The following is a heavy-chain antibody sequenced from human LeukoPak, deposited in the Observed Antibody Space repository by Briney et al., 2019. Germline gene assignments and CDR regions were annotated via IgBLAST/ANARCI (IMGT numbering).Heavy chain of an antibody. J-gene: IGHJ4*02. CDR2: IYSGGST. D-gene: IGHD3-10*01. CDR3: ASNGGSGSYFYFDY. Sequence: GGSLRLSCAASGFTVSSNYMSWVRQAPGKGLEWVSVIYSGGSTYYADPVKGRFTISRDNPKNTLYLQMNSLRAEDTAVYYCASNGGSGSYFYFDYWGQGTLVTVSS. V-gene: IGHV3-53*01. CDR1: GFTVSSNY.